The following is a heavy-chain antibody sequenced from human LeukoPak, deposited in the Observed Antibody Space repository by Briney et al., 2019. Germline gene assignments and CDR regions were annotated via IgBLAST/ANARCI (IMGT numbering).Heavy chain of an antibody. V-gene: IGHV2-70*11. CDR3: ARMKTYYYDSSGYYYFDY. Sequence: SGPTLVNPTQTLTLTCTFSGFSLSTSGMYVSWIRQPPGKALEWLARIDWDDDKYYSTSLKTRLTISKDTSKNQVVLTMTNMDPVDTATYYCARMKTYYYDSSGYYYFDYWGQGTLVTVSS. D-gene: IGHD3-22*01. J-gene: IGHJ4*02. CDR1: GFSLSTSGMY. CDR2: IDWDDDK.